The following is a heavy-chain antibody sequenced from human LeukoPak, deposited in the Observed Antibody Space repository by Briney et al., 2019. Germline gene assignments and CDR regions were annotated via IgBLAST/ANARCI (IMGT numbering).Heavy chain of an antibody. CDR1: RFSFSSYA. Sequence: GGSLRLSCAASRFSFSSYAMSWVRQAPGKGLEWVSSISGSGSSTYYADSVKDRFTISRDNSKNTLYPQMNSLRAEDTAVYYCAKVYRAHGDYHAFDVWGQGTMVTVSS. CDR3: AKVYRAHGDYHAFDV. CDR2: ISGSGSST. D-gene: IGHD4-17*01. V-gene: IGHV3-23*01. J-gene: IGHJ3*01.